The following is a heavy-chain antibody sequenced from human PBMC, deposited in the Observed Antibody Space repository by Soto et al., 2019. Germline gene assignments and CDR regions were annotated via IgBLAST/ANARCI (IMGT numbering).Heavy chain of an antibody. Sequence: QVQLVQSGAEVKKPGSSVRVSCKASGGPFSSFTISWVRQAPGQGLEWMGRIIPILGITNNKHKFQGRVTITADTSTSTVYMELSSLRSDDTAVYYCARDRHFYDSSSYYFESWGQGTLVTVSS. J-gene: IGHJ4*02. D-gene: IGHD3-22*01. CDR3: ARDRHFYDSSSYYFES. CDR1: GGPFSSFT. CDR2: IIPILGIT. V-gene: IGHV1-69*08.